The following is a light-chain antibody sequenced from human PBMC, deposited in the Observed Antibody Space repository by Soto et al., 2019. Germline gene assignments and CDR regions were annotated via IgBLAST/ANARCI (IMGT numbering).Light chain of an antibody. CDR1: SSNIGSNT. CDR2: SNN. Sequence: QSVLTQQPSASGTPGQRVTISCSGSSSNIGSNTVNWYQQLPGTAPKLLIYSNNQRPSGVPDRFSGSKSGTSASLAISGLQSEDEADYYCSSYGGRYNYVFGTGTKVTVL. CDR3: SSYGGRYNYV. J-gene: IGLJ1*01. V-gene: IGLV1-44*01.